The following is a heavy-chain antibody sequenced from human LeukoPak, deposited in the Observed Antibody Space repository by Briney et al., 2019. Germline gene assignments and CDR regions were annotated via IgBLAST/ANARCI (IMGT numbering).Heavy chain of an antibody. V-gene: IGHV3-33*01. CDR1: GFTFSSYG. CDR2: IWYDGSNK. Sequence: PGGSLRLSCAASGFTFSSYGMHWVRQAPGKGLEWVAVIWYDGSNKYYADSVKGRFTISRDNSKNTLYLQMNSLRAEDTAVYYCARSKVVVAATASYYFDYWGQGTLVTVSS. D-gene: IGHD2-15*01. J-gene: IGHJ4*02. CDR3: ARSKVVVAATASYYFDY.